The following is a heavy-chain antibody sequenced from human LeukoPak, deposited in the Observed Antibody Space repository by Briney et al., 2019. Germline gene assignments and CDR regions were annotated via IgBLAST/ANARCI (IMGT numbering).Heavy chain of an antibody. CDR1: GFIFSSYA. J-gene: IGHJ4*02. V-gene: IGHV3-23*01. D-gene: IGHD1-14*01. CDR2: ISGSGGST. CDR3: ARGVEPLAANTLAY. Sequence: PGGSLRLSCAASGFIFSSYAMSWVRQARGKALEWVSTISGSGGSTYYADSVQGRFTISRDNSKNTLYLEINSLSPDDTAVYYCARGVEPLAANTLAYWGQGTLVTVSS.